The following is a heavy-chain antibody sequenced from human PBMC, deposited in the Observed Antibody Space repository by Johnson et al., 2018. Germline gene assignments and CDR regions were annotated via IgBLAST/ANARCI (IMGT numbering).Heavy chain of an antibody. D-gene: IGHD3-10*01. CDR2: ISWNGGAT. CDR3: AKDRSYYMDV. CDR1: GFVFDDYA. J-gene: IGHJ6*03. V-gene: IGHV3-43D*03. Sequence: VRLVESGGDVAQPGGSLRLSCAVSGFVFDDYAMHWVRQAPGKGLEWISMISWNGGATYSADSVKGRFTVSRDSSKNSVFLQMNSLRPEDTALYYCAKDRSYYMDVWGKGTTVTVSS.